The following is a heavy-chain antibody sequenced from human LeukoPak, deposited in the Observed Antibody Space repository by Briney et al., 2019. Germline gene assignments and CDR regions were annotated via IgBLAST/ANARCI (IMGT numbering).Heavy chain of an antibody. V-gene: IGHV4-38-2*02. CDR1: GYSISSGYY. CDR3: ARSYGPTPYWYFDL. Sequence: SETLSLTCTVSGYSISSGYYWGWIRQPPGKGLEWIGSIYHSGSTNYNPSLKSRVTISVDKSKNQFSLKLSSVTAADTAVYYCARSYGPTPYWYFDLWGRGTLVTVSS. J-gene: IGHJ2*01. D-gene: IGHD1-26*01. CDR2: IYHSGST.